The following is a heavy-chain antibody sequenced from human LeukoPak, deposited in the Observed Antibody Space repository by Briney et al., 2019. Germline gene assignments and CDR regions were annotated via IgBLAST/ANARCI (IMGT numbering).Heavy chain of an antibody. V-gene: IGHV3-21*01. CDR1: GFTFSSYT. D-gene: IGHD2-2*01. Sequence: GGSLRLSCAASGFTFSSYTLNWVRQAPGKGLEWVSSISSSSTHIHYADSVRGRFTISRDNAKNSLYLQMNSLRVEDSAVYYCARDLCSSPNCYANDYWGQGTLVTVSS. J-gene: IGHJ4*02. CDR2: ISSSSTHI. CDR3: ARDLCSSPNCYANDY.